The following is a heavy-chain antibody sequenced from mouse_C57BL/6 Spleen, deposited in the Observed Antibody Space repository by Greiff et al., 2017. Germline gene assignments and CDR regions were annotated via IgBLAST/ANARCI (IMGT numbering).Heavy chain of an antibody. CDR1: GYSITSGYD. J-gene: IGHJ3*01. Sequence: EVKLQESGPGMVKPSQSLSLTCTVTGYSITSGYDWHWIRHFPGNKLEWMGYISYSGSTNYNPSLKSRISITHDTSKNHFFLKLNSVTTEDTATYYCASVYDGYSFAYWGQGTLVTVSA. D-gene: IGHD2-3*01. V-gene: IGHV3-1*01. CDR3: ASVYDGYSFAY. CDR2: ISYSGST.